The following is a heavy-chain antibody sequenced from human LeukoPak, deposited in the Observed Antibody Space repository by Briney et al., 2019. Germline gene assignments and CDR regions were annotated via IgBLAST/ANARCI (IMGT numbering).Heavy chain of an antibody. V-gene: IGHV3-21*01. CDR2: ISSSSSYT. CDR3: ARLPEPYSSSWYYA. J-gene: IGHJ4*02. Sequence: PGGSLRLSCAASGFTFSSYSMNWVRQAPGKGLEWVSSISSSSSYTYYADSVKGRFTISRDNAKNSLYLQMNSLRAEDTAVYYCARLPEPYSSSWYYAWGQGTLVTVSS. D-gene: IGHD6-13*01. CDR1: GFTFSSYS.